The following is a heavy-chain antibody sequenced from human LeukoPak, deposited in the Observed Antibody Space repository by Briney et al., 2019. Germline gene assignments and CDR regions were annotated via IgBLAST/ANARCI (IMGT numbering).Heavy chain of an antibody. CDR3: ARSPGTAEISDYYYYMDV. D-gene: IGHD3-10*01. CDR2: IKQDGSEK. J-gene: IGHJ6*03. V-gene: IGHV3-7*01. CDR1: GFTVRSYW. Sequence: GGSLRLSCAASGFTVRSYWMSWVRQAPGKGLEWVANIKQDGSEKYYVDSVKGRFTISRDNAKNSLYLQMNSLRAEDTAVYYCARSPGTAEISDYYYYMDVWGKGTTVTVSS.